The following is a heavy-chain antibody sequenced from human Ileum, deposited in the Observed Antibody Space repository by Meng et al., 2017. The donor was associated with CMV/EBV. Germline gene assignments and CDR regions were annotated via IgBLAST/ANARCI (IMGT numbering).Heavy chain of an antibody. V-gene: IGHV1-69*05. CDR1: FNSYA. D-gene: IGHD2-21*01. CDR3: TRVACGGDCYSYIGWFDP. CDR2: VIPLFGAP. J-gene: IGHJ5*02. Sequence: FNSYALSWVRQAPGQGLEWMGGVIPLFGAPNYAQRFQGRVTITTDGSTSTTYMELSSLRSEDTAIYYCTRVACGGDCYSYIGWFDPWGQGTLVTVSS.